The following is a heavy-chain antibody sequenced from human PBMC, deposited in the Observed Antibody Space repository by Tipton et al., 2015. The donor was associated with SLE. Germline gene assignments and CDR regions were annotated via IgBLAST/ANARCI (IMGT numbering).Heavy chain of an antibody. Sequence: QSGPEVKKPGESLRISCKGSGYSFTSYWISWVRQMPGKGLEWMGRIDPSDSYTNYSPSFQGHVTISADKSISTAYLQWSSLKASDTAVYYCARSLLWFRSLSAFDIWGQGTMVTVSS. CDR3: ARSLLWFRSLSAFDI. CDR2: IDPSDSYT. D-gene: IGHD3-10*01. V-gene: IGHV5-10-1*01. CDR1: GYSFTSYW. J-gene: IGHJ3*02.